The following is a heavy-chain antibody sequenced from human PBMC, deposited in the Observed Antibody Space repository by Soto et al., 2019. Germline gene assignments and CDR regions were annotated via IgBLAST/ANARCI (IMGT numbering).Heavy chain of an antibody. D-gene: IGHD3-22*01. V-gene: IGHV3-21*01. J-gene: IGHJ1*01. CDR2: ISSSSSYI. CDR1: GFTFSSYS. CDR3: AREGYYYDSSGILGFQH. Sequence: EVQLVESGGGLVKPGGSLRLSCAASGFTFSSYSMNWVRQAPGKGLEWVSSISSSSSYIYYADSVKGRFTISRDNAKNSLYLQMNSLRAEDTAVYYCAREGYYYDSSGILGFQHWGQGTLVTVSS.